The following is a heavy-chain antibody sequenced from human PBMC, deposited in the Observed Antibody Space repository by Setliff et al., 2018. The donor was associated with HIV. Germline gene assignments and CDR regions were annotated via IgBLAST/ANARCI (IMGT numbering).Heavy chain of an antibody. CDR3: ARHRRYCSGGSCSDAFDI. CDR1: GYSISSGYY. D-gene: IGHD2-15*01. V-gene: IGHV4-38-2*01. CDR2: IYHSGST. Sequence: SETLSLTCAVSGYSISSGYYWGWVRQPPGKGLEWIGSIYHSGSTYYNPSLKSRVTISVDTSKNQFSLKLSSVTAADTAVYYCARHRRYCSGGSCSDAFDIWGQGAMGTVS. J-gene: IGHJ3*02.